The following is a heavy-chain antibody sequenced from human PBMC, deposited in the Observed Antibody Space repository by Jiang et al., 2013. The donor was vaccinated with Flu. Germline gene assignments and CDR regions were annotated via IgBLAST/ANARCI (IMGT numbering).Heavy chain of an antibody. Sequence: LLKPSETLSLTCTVSGGSISSSSYYWGWIRQPPGKGLEWIGSIYYSGSTYYNPSLKSRVTISVDTSKNQFSLKLSSVTAADTAVYYCARRWGYFDYWGQGTLVTVSS. D-gene: IGHD3-16*01. CDR1: GGSISSSSYY. V-gene: IGHV4-39*01. CDR2: IYYSGST. CDR3: ARRWGYFDY. J-gene: IGHJ4*02.